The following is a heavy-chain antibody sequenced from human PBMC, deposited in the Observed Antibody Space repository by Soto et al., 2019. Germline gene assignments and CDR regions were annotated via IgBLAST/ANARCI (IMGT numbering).Heavy chain of an antibody. V-gene: IGHV3-33*01. D-gene: IGHD4-17*01. Sequence: HPGGSLRLSCAASGFTFSRYGMHWVRQAPGKGLEWVAIIWYDGSNKYYADSVKGRFTISRDKSKNTLYLQMDILRAEDTAVYYCARDRDYAYFDYWGQGTLVTVSS. J-gene: IGHJ4*02. CDR1: GFTFSRYG. CDR3: ARDRDYAYFDY. CDR2: IWYDGSNK.